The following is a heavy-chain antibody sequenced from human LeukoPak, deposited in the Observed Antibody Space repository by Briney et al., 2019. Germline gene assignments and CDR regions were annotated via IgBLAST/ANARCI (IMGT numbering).Heavy chain of an antibody. CDR1: GFTFSSYA. J-gene: IGHJ4*02. Sequence: GGSLRLSCAASGFTFSSYAMSWVRQAPGKGLEWVSAISGSGGSTYYADSVKGRFTISRDNSKNTLYLQMNSLRAEDTAVYYCAKDLYPVDTAMVFDYWGQGTLVTVSS. CDR2: ISGSGGST. V-gene: IGHV3-23*01. CDR3: AKDLYPVDTAMVFDY. D-gene: IGHD5-18*01.